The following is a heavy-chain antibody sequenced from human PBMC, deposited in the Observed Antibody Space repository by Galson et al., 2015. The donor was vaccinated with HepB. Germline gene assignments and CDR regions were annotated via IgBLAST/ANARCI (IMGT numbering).Heavy chain of an antibody. J-gene: IGHJ4*02. CDR3: AKGQSSTWYPARFDY. V-gene: IGHV3-30*02. CDR1: GFTFSTYG. D-gene: IGHD6-13*01. CDR2: IRFDGSNE. Sequence: SLRLSCAASGFTFSTYGMHWVRQAPGKGLQWVAFIRFDGSNESYVDSVKGRFTISRDNFKNTLYLQMNSLRAEDTAVYYCAKGQSSTWYPARFDYWGQGTLVTVSS.